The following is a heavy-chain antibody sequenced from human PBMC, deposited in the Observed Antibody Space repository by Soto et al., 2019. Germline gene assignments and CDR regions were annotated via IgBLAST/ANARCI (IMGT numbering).Heavy chain of an antibody. J-gene: IGHJ3*02. CDR3: ARDPRGIAARDAFDI. Sequence: QGQLQDSGPGRVKPSETLSLTCTVSGGSISSYDWSWIRQPAGKGLEWIGRIYTSGSTNYNPSLKSRVTMSVDTSKNQFSLQLSSVTAADTAVYYCARDPRGIAARDAFDIWGQGTMVTVSS. V-gene: IGHV4-4*07. D-gene: IGHD6-6*01. CDR2: IYTSGST. CDR1: GGSISSYD.